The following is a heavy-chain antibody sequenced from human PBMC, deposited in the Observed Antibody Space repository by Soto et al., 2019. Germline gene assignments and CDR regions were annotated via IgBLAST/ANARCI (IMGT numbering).Heavy chain of an antibody. V-gene: IGHV3-53*01. Sequence: GGSLRLSCAASGFTVSSNYMTWVRQAPGKGLEWVSGIYGGASTYYADSVKGRFTISRDNSKNTLYLQMSSLRAEDTAVYYCARVRGYSYTFDYWGQGTLVTVSS. CDR2: IYGGAST. CDR3: ARVRGYSYTFDY. CDR1: GFTVSSNY. D-gene: IGHD5-18*01. J-gene: IGHJ4*02.